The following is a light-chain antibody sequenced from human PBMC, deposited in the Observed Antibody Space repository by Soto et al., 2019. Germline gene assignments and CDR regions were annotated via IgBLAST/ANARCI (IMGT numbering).Light chain of an antibody. V-gene: IGLV1-51*01. J-gene: IGLJ2*01. Sequence: QSVLTQPPSVSAAPGQKVTISCSGSSSNIGNNYVSWYQQLPGTAPKLLIYDNIKRPSGIPDRFSGSKSGTSATLGITGLQTGDEADYYCGTWDSSLNVFGGGTKVTVL. CDR1: SSNIGNNY. CDR3: GTWDSSLNV. CDR2: DNI.